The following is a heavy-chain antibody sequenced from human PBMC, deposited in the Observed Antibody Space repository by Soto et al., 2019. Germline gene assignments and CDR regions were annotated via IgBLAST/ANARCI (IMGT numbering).Heavy chain of an antibody. CDR3: AKSSSAFIKDFDY. CDR2: IFYSGKI. D-gene: IGHD3-22*01. Sequence: ETLSLTCTVSGGSVSSGSYYWSWIRQPPGKGLEWIGYIFYSGKINYNPSLKSRVTISVDRSQNQFSLKVTSVTAADTAVYYCAKSSSAFIKDFDYWGQGTLVTVSS. J-gene: IGHJ4*02. CDR1: GGSVSSGSYY. V-gene: IGHV4-61*01.